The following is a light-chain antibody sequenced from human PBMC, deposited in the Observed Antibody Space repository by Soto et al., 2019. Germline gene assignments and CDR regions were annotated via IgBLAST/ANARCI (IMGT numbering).Light chain of an antibody. CDR1: EFISSW. CDR2: DTS. V-gene: IGKV1-5*01. Sequence: DIQITHSPSTLSASVGDRVTITCRASEFISSWLAWYQQKPGKAPKLLIYDTSTLASGVPSRFSGSGSGTDFTLTISSLQPDDFATYYCQQYNSFSWTFGPGTRVEIK. CDR3: QQYNSFSWT. J-gene: IGKJ1*01.